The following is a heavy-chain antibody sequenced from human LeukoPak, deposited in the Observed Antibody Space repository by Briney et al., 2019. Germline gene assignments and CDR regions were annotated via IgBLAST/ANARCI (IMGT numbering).Heavy chain of an antibody. V-gene: IGHV3-11*06. CDR2: ISGNSGDT. J-gene: IGHJ6*04. CDR1: GFTFSDSY. Sequence: GGSLRLSCAASGFTFSDSYMTWVRQAPGKGLEWLSYISGNSGDTNYADSVKGRFTISRDNAKNSLYLQMNSLRAEDTAVYYCAELGITMIGGVWGKGTMVTISS. D-gene: IGHD3-10*02. CDR3: AELGITMIGGV.